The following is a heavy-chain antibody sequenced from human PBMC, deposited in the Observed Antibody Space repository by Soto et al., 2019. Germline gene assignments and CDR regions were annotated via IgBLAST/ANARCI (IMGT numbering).Heavy chain of an antibody. CDR1: GYTFTIYG. V-gene: IGHV1-18*01. J-gene: IGHJ6*02. Sequence: QVQLVQSGGEVKKPGASVKVSCKASGYTFTIYGINWVRQAPGQGLEWKGWVSPDNGNTNCAQKLQGRFTMTTDTFTSTAYMELSSLGYDDRAADYCARGLGYSGYAGMDVWGQGTTVTVSS. D-gene: IGHD5-12*01. CDR2: VSPDNGNT. CDR3: ARGLGYSGYAGMDV.